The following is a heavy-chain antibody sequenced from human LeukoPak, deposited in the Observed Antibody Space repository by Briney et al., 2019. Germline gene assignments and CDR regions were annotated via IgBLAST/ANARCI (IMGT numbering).Heavy chain of an antibody. CDR2: IYYSGTT. Sequence: SSETLSPTCTVSGGSISSYYWSWIRQPPGKGLEWIGYIYYSGTTNYNPSLKSRVTISVDTSKNRFSLKLSSVTAADTAVYYCARGVYIAAAQYGYWGQGTLVTVSS. CDR3: ARGVYIAAAQYGY. V-gene: IGHV4-59*01. J-gene: IGHJ4*02. D-gene: IGHD6-13*01. CDR1: GGSISSYY.